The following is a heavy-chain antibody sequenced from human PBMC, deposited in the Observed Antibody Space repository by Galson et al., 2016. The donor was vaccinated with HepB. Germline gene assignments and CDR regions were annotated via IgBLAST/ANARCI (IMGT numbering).Heavy chain of an antibody. V-gene: IGHV3-21*01. CDR1: GFTFSSYS. Sequence: SLRLSCAASGFTFSSYSMNWVRQATGKGLEWVSSISSSSSYIYYADSVKGRFTISRDNAKNSLYLQMNSLRAEDTAVYYCARGDIVGAIFDYWGQGTLVTVSS. CDR3: ARGDIVGAIFDY. CDR2: ISSSSSYI. D-gene: IGHD1-26*01. J-gene: IGHJ4*02.